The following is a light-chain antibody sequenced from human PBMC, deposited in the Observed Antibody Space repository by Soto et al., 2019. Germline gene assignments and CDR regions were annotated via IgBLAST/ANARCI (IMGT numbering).Light chain of an antibody. V-gene: IGKV3-20*01. CDR3: QQYDSSLLT. CDR1: QSVSSNY. J-gene: IGKJ3*01. CDR2: GAS. Sequence: EIVLTQSPGTLSLSPGERATLSCRASQSVSSNYLAWYQQTPGQAPRLLIYGASSRATGIPDRFSGSGSGTDFTLTISRLEPEDFAVYYCQQYDSSLLTFGPGTKVDIK.